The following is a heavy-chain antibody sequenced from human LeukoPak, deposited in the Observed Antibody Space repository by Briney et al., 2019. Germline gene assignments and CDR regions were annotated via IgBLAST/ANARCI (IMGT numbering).Heavy chain of an antibody. CDR2: ISATGSYI. V-gene: IGHV3-21*01. CDR3: ANTDYLGY. Sequence: GGSLRLSCAASGFTISNHNMNCVRQAPGKGLEWVSSISATGSYIYYADSVKGRFTISRDNAKNSLFLQMNNLRAEDTAVYYCANTDYLGYWGQGTLVTVSS. CDR1: GFTISNHN. J-gene: IGHJ4*02.